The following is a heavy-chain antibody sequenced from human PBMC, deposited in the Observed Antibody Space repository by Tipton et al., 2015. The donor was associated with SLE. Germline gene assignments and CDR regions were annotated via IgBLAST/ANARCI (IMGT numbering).Heavy chain of an antibody. CDR2: IYYSGST. V-gene: IGHV4-59*01. CDR3: ARGWGTGGFHFPL. J-gene: IGHJ4*02. Sequence: LRLSCTVSGGSISSYYWSWIRQPPGKGLEWIGYIYYSGSTNYNPSLKSRVTISVDTSKNQFSLKLSSVTAADTAVYYCARGWGTGGFHFPLWGQGTLVTVSS. CDR1: GGSISSYY. D-gene: IGHD2-8*02.